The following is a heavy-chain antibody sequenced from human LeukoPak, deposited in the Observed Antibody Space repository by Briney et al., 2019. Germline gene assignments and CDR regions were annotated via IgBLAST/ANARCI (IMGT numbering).Heavy chain of an antibody. D-gene: IGHD2-2*01. J-gene: IGHJ4*02. CDR2: IIPIFGTA. CDR3: ARESRTSHCFY. CDR1: GYTFTSYY. V-gene: IGHV1-69*13. Sequence: SVKVSCKASGYTFTSYYMHWVRQAPGQGLEWMGGIIPIFGTANYAQKFQGRVTITADESTSTAYMELSSLRSEDTAVYYCARESRTSHCFYWGQGTLVTVSS.